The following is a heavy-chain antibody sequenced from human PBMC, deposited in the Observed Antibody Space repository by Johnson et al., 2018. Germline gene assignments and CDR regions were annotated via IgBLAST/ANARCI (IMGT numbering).Heavy chain of an antibody. D-gene: IGHD5-24*01. V-gene: IGHV4-34*01. CDR3: SRDSGVEMATIYYYYYYMDV. J-gene: IGHJ6*03. Sequence: QVQLQQWGAGLLKPSETLSLTCAVYGGSFSGYYWSWIRQPLGKGMEWIGEINHRGSTNYNLSLTSRVTRTVDTSKNQLSLKLSPVTAADTAVYYCSRDSGVEMATIYYYYYYMDVWGKGTTVTVSS. CDR1: GGSFSGYY. CDR2: INHRGST.